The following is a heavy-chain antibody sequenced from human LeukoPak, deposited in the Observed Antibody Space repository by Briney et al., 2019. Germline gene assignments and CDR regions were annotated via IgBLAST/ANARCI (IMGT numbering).Heavy chain of an antibody. Sequence: GGSLRLSRAASGFTFSSSWMHCVRHSPEKGRVWVARINGDGSSTKFAHSGKGRHIISRDHAKSTVYLQINSLSAEASAVYYCGRWDWGAADAFDIWGQGTMVTVSS. CDR1: GFTFSSSW. CDR2: INGDGSST. D-gene: IGHD7-27*01. J-gene: IGHJ3*02. CDR3: GRWDWGAADAFDI. V-gene: IGHV3-74*01.